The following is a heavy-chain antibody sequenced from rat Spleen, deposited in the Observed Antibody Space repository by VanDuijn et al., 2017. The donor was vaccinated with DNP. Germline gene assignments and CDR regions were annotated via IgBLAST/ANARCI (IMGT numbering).Heavy chain of an antibody. D-gene: IGHD1-4*01. CDR3: ARRPPGYSRGWFGY. V-gene: IGHV5-31*01. Sequence: EVQLVESGGGPVQPGRSLKLSCVASGFNFNDNWMGWVRQAPGSGLEWIASITNTGGGTYYLDSVKGRFTISRDNAKNTQYLQMDSLRSEDTATYYCARRPPGYSRGWFGYWGQGTLVTVSS. J-gene: IGHJ3*01. CDR1: GFNFNDNW. CDR2: ITNTGGGT.